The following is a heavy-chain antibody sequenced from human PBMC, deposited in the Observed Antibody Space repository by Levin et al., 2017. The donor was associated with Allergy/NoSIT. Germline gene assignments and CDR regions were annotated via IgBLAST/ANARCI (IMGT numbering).Heavy chain of an antibody. Sequence: GASVKVSCKASGFTFTDYSIHWMRQAPGQGLEWMGWINPNSGGASNAQKFQGRVTMTRDTSVSTDYMELSSLKSDDTAVYYCATGGSSSFSAMDVWGQGTTVTVSS. D-gene: IGHD6-6*01. CDR3: ATGGSSSFSAMDV. CDR2: INPNSGGA. J-gene: IGHJ6*02. V-gene: IGHV1-2*02. CDR1: GFTFTDYS.